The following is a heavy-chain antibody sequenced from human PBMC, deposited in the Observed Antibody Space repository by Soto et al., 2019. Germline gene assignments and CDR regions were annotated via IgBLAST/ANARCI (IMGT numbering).Heavy chain of an antibody. D-gene: IGHD3-16*01. CDR1: GGSISSDY. CDR2: IYYSGSI. CDR3: TRHWDWGSLGY. Sequence: QVQLQESGPGLVKPSETLSLTCTVSGGSISSDYWSWIRQPPGKGLEWIGFIYYSGSINYNPSFEXRXAXSXYPSKHQFSLNLTSVTAADTAVYYCTRHWDWGSLGYWGQGTLVTVSS. V-gene: IGHV4-59*08. J-gene: IGHJ4*02.